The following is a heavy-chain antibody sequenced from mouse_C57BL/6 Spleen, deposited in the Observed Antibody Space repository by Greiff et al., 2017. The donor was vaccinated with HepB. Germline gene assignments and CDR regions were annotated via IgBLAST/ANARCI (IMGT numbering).Heavy chain of an antibody. CDR3: ARGLLHYYAMDY. CDR1: GYAFSSYW. Sequence: VQLQQSGAELVKPGASVKISCKASGYAFSSYWMNWVKRRPGKGLEWIGQIYPGDGDTNYNGKFKGKATLTADKSSSTAYMQLSSLTSEDSAVYFCARGLLHYYAMDYWGQGTSVTVSS. D-gene: IGHD2-3*01. J-gene: IGHJ4*01. CDR2: IYPGDGDT. V-gene: IGHV1-80*01.